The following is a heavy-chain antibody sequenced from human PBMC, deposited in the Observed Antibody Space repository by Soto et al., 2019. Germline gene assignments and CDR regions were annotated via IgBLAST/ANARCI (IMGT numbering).Heavy chain of an antibody. CDR3: ARDVGGMDV. CDR2: ISSSGSTI. CDR1: GLPFRAYY. V-gene: IGHV3-11*01. D-gene: IGHD3-16*01. Sequence: QVQLVESGGGLVKPGGSRGSSCAASGLPFRAYYIAGIRQPPGKGLEWVSYISSSGSTIYYADSVKGRFTISRDNAKNSLYLQMNSLRAEDTAVYYCARDVGGMDVWGQGTTVTVSS. J-gene: IGHJ6*02.